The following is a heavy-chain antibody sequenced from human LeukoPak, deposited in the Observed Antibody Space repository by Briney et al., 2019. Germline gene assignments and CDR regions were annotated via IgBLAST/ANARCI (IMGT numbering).Heavy chain of an antibody. D-gene: IGHD3-22*01. CDR2: IKTDGSEK. Sequence: PGGSLRLSCAASGFTVNNNYMSWVRQAPGKGLQWVANIKTDGSEKYYVDSVKGRFTISRDNAKNSLYLQMNSLRAEDTAVYYCATYSSLNRREFQYWGQGTLLTVSS. CDR1: GFTVNNNY. CDR3: ATYSSLNRREFQY. J-gene: IGHJ1*01. V-gene: IGHV3-7*01.